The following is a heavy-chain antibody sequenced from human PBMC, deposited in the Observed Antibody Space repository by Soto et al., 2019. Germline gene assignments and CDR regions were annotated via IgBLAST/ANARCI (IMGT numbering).Heavy chain of an antibody. V-gene: IGHV1-18*04. CDR1: GYTFISYG. Sequence: ASVKVSGKASGYTFISYGISCVRQAPGQGLEWMGWIGAYNDNTNYAQNLQGRVNMTTDTSTSTAYMELRSLSSDDTAAYYCARADSVTTLNFDYWGQGTLVTVSS. D-gene: IGHD4-17*01. J-gene: IGHJ4*02. CDR2: IGAYNDNT. CDR3: ARADSVTTLNFDY.